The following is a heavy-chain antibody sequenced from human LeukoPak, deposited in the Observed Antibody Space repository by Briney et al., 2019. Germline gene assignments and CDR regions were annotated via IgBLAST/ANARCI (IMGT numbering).Heavy chain of an antibody. CDR1: GGSFSGYY. J-gene: IGHJ1*01. V-gene: IGHV4-34*01. CDR3: ARRLLGYCSGGSCYSGYFQH. CDR2: INHSGST. D-gene: IGHD2-15*01. Sequence: SETLSLTCAVYGGSFSGYYWSWIRQPPGKGLEWIGEINHSGSTNYNPSLKSRVTISVDTSKNQFSLKLSSMTAADTAVYYCARRLLGYCSGGSCYSGYFQHWGQGTLVTVSS.